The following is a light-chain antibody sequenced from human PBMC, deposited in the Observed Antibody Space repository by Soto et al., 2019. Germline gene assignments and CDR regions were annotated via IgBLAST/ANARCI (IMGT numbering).Light chain of an antibody. CDR2: DAS. Sequence: IQMTQSPFTMSASVGASVSINSRASQIISAWLAWYQQKPGKAPKGLIYDASSLESGVPSRVSGSGSGTEFILTISSLQPDDFASYCCQHYGGMWTFGQGTKVDIK. V-gene: IGKV1-5*01. J-gene: IGKJ1*01. CDR1: QIISAW. CDR3: QHYGGMWT.